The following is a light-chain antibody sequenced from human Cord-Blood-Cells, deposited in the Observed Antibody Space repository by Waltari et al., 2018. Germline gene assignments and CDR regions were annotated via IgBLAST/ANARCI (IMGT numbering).Light chain of an antibody. CDR1: SSDGGCYNY. J-gene: IGLJ1*01. CDR2: EVS. V-gene: IGLV2-14*01. Sequence: QSALTQPASVSESPGQSITISCTGTSSDGGCYNYVYCYQQHPGNAPKLMVYEVSNRPSGVSNRFSGSKSGNTASLTSSGLQAEDEADYYCSSYTSSSTLVFGTGTKVTVL. CDR3: SSYTSSSTLV.